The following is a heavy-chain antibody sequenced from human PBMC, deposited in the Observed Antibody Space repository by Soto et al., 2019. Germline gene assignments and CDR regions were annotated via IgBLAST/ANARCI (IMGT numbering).Heavy chain of an antibody. J-gene: IGHJ6*04. Sequence: EVQLVESGGGLVKPGGSLRLSCAASGFTFSNAWMSWVRQAPGKGLEWVGRIKSKTDGGTTDYAAPVKGRFTISRDDSKNTLYLQMNSLKTEDTGVYYCTTGLGKPAYYYCGMEVWVKGTTVTVSS. V-gene: IGHV3-15*01. CDR3: TTGLGKPAYYYCGMEV. CDR1: GFTFSNAW. D-gene: IGHD3-9*01. CDR2: IKSKTDGGTT.